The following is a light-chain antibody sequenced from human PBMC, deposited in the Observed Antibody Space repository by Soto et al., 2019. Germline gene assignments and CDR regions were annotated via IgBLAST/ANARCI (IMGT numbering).Light chain of an antibody. CDR2: EVT. CDR3: NSYTTSSTYV. J-gene: IGLJ1*01. CDR1: SNDVGGYNH. V-gene: IGLV2-14*01. Sequence: QSVLTQPASVSGSPGQSITISCTGTSNDVGGYNHVSWYQHHPGEAPKLMIFEVTKRPSGASNRFSGSKSGNTASLTISGLQAEDEADYFCNSYTTSSTYVFGSGTKVTVL.